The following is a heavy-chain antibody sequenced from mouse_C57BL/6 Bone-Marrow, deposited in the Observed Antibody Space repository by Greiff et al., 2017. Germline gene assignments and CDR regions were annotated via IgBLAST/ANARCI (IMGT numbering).Heavy chain of an antibody. J-gene: IGHJ1*03. CDR3: AGRGYYDSIVYWYVDV. D-gene: IGHD1-1*01. CDR2: ISSSGSYT. Sequence: EVKVVESGGDLVKPGGSLKLSCAASGFTFSSYGMSWVRQTPDKRLEWVATISSSGSYTYYPDSVKGRFTVSSENAKNTLYLQMSRLRTGDTAMYECAGRGYYDSIVYWYVDVWGTGTTVTVSS. CDR1: GFTFSSYG. V-gene: IGHV5-6*02.